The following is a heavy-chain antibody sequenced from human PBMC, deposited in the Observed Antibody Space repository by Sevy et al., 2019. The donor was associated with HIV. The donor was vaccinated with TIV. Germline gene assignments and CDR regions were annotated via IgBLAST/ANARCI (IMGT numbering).Heavy chain of an antibody. D-gene: IGHD6-19*01. V-gene: IGHV3-23*01. J-gene: IGHJ4*02. Sequence: GGSLRLSCAASGFTFTNYGMHWVRQAPGKGLEWISGISNSGANTYYADSVRGRFTVSRDNSKNMVYLQLNSLRAEDTAIYYSAKEWTLLSDWYGEFDYWGQGTLVTVSS. CDR3: AKEWTLLSDWYGEFDY. CDR1: GFTFTNYG. CDR2: ISNSGANT.